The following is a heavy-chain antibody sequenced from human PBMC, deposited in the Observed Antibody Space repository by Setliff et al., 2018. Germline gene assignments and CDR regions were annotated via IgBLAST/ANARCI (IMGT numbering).Heavy chain of an antibody. CDR1: GYTFTTYY. V-gene: IGHV1-46*01. D-gene: IGHD5-12*01. CDR2: INPIGGGT. Sequence: GASVKVSCKAPGYTFTTYYMHWVRQAPGQGLEWMGIINPIGGGTGYAEKFQGRVTMTRDTSTSTVYMQLSSLRFEDTAVYYCARSGWLREYYFDYWGQGTLVTVSS. J-gene: IGHJ4*02. CDR3: ARSGWLREYYFDY.